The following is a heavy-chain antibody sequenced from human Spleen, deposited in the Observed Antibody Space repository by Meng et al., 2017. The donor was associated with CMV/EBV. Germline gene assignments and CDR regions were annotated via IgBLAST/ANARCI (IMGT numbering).Heavy chain of an antibody. V-gene: IGHV5-51*01. J-gene: IGHJ4*02. CDR3: ARQELAYSSSWYLAY. D-gene: IGHD6-13*01. Sequence: SGYNFTTYWIGRVRQMPGKGLEWMGIIYPGDSDTRYSPSFQGQVTISADKSISTAYLQWSSLKASDTAIYYCARQELAYSSSWYLAYWGQGTLVTVSS. CDR1: GYNFTTYW. CDR2: IYPGDSDT.